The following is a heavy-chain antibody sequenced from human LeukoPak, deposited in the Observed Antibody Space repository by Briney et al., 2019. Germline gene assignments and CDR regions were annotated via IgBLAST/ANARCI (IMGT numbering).Heavy chain of an antibody. D-gene: IGHD3-10*01. Sequence: GGFLRLSCAASGFIFSNYAMFWVRQAPGKGLEYVSAISNSGGRTSYANSVKGRFTISRDNSKNTLYLQMGSLRADDMAVYYCARRGYFYGSGSRPGFDCWGQGALVTVSS. CDR1: GFIFSNYA. J-gene: IGHJ4*02. CDR2: ISNSGGRT. V-gene: IGHV3-64*01. CDR3: ARRGYFYGSGSRPGFDC.